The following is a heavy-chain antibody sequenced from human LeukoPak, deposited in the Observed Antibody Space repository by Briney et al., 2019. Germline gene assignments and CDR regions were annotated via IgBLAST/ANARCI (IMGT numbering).Heavy chain of an antibody. V-gene: IGHV5-51*01. D-gene: IGHD2-2*01. CDR1: GYSFINYW. CDR3: ARHLSPSSPFDY. J-gene: IGHJ4*02. Sequence: GESLKISCKGSGYSFINYWIGWVRQMPGKGLEWMGIIYPDDSDIKYSPSFQGQVTISADKSINTVYLQWSSLKASDTAMYYCARHLSPSSPFDYWGQGTLVTVSS. CDR2: IYPDDSDI.